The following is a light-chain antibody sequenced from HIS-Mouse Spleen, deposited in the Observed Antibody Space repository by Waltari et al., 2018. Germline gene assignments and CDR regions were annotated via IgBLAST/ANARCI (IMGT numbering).Light chain of an antibody. CDR3: HSTDSSGNHRV. V-gene: IGLV3-10*01. J-gene: IGLJ2*01. Sequence: SYELTQPPSVSVSPGQTARITCPGDALPKKYAYWYQQKSGQATVPVIHEDSKRPSRIPERFSGSSSGTMATLTISGAQVEDEADYYCHSTDSSGNHRVFGGGTKLTVL. CDR1: ALPKKY. CDR2: EDS.